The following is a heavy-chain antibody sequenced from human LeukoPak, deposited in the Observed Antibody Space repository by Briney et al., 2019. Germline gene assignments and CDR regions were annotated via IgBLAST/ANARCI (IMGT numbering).Heavy chain of an antibody. J-gene: IGHJ5*02. CDR2: ISGSGGST. Sequence: PGGSLRLSCAASGFTFSSYAMSWVRQAPGKGLEWVSAISGSGGSTYYADSVKGRFTISRDNSKNTLYLQMNSLRAEDTAVYYCAKVVFWSGYYPRHNWFDPWGQGTLVTVSS. CDR1: GFTFSSYA. V-gene: IGHV3-23*01. D-gene: IGHD3-3*01. CDR3: AKVVFWSGYYPRHNWFDP.